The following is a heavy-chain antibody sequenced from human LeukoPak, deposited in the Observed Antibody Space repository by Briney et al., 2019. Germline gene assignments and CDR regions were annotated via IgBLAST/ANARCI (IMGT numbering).Heavy chain of an antibody. CDR3: ARDLQEISSFYFDY. CDR1: ELNFKTHA. V-gene: IGHV3-30*04. Sequence: GTSLRLSCVVSELNFKTHAMHWVRQAPGKGLEWVAGLSFDASGRNYADSVKGRFTISRDNSKNTLYLQMHGLSPEDTAVYFCARDLQEISSFYFDYWGQGSLVTVSS. D-gene: IGHD3-16*02. CDR2: LSFDASGR. J-gene: IGHJ4*02.